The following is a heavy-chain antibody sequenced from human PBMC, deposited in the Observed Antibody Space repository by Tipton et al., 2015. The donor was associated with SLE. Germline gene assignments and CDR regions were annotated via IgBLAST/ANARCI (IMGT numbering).Heavy chain of an antibody. J-gene: IGHJ3*02. D-gene: IGHD3-10*01. CDR3: ARGGVLGFHPSAFDI. V-gene: IGHV4-59*06. CDR1: GGSISSYY. Sequence: LSLTCTVSGGSISSYYWSWIRQPPGKGLEWIGYIYYSGSTYYNPSLKSRVTISVDTSKNQFSLKLNSVTAADTAVYYCARGGVLGFHPSAFDIWGQGTMVTVSS. CDR2: IYYSGST.